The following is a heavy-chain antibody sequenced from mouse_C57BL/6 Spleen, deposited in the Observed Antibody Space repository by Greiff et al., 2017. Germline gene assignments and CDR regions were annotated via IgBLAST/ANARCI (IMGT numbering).Heavy chain of an antibody. CDR2: IYPSDSET. Sequence: QVQLQQPGAELVRPGSSVKLSCKASGYTFTSYWMDWVKQRPGQGLEWIGNIYPSDSETHYNQKFKDKATLTVDKSSSTAYMQLSSLTSEDSAVYYCARSGYYGRSYAMDYWGQGTSVTVSS. V-gene: IGHV1-61*01. D-gene: IGHD1-1*01. J-gene: IGHJ4*01. CDR1: GYTFTSYW. CDR3: ARSGYYGRSYAMDY.